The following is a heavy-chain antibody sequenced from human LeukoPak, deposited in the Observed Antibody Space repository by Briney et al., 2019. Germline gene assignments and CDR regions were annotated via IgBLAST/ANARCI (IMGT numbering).Heavy chain of an antibody. CDR2: ISSSGSTI. D-gene: IGHD4/OR15-4a*01. J-gene: IGHJ4*02. CDR1: GFTFSSYE. Sequence: GGSLTLSCAASGFTFSSYEMNWVRQAPGKGLERVAYISSSGSTIYYADSVKGRFTISRDNAKNSLYLQMNSLRAEDTAVYYCAREGASLGYYFDYWGQGTLVTVSS. V-gene: IGHV3-48*03. CDR3: AREGASLGYYFDY.